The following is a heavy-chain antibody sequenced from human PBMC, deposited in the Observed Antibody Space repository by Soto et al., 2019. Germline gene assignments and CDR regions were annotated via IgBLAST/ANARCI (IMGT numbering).Heavy chain of an antibody. D-gene: IGHD4-17*01. Sequence: GGSLRVSCAASEFTFANAWINWVRQAPGXGLXGVXXIXXXXXGXXTDYAAPVKGRFTISRDESQNTLYLQMNSLKAEDTAVYYCTSLYYGHWGQGSLVTVSS. CDR1: EFTFANAW. V-gene: IGHV3-15*07. CDR2: IXXXXXGXXT. CDR3: TSLYYGH. J-gene: IGHJ4*02.